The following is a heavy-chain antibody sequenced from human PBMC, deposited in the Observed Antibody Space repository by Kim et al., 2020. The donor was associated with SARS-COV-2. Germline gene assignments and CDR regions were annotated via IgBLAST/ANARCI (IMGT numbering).Heavy chain of an antibody. CDR1: GFSLSTSGVG. D-gene: IGHD2-2*01. Sequence: SGPTLVNPTQTLTLTCTFSGFSLSTSGVGVGWIRQPPGKAPEWLALIYWDDDKRYSPSLKSRLTITKDTSKNQVVLTMTNMDPVDTATYYCAHRRRYCSSASCYFYFDYWGQGTLVTVSS. J-gene: IGHJ4*02. CDR2: IYWDDDK. V-gene: IGHV2-5*02. CDR3: AHRRRYCSSASCYFYFDY.